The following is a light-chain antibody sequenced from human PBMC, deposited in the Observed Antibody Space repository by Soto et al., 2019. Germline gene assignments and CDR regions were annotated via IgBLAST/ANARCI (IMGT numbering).Light chain of an antibody. V-gene: IGLV1-40*01. CDR3: QSYDTSLSGWVI. J-gene: IGLJ2*01. Sequence: QSVLTQPPSVSGAPGQRVSISCTGSSSNIGARFDVHWYQQVAGAAPKLLIFDNKYRPSGVPARFSGSKSGTSASLVITGLQAEDEADYFCQSYDTSLSGWVIFGGGTNLTVL. CDR1: SSNIGARFD. CDR2: DNK.